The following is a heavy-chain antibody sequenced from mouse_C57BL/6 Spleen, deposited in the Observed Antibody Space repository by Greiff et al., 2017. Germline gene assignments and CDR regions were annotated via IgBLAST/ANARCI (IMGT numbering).Heavy chain of an antibody. Sequence: QVQLQQSGAELVRPGASVTLSCKASGYTFTDYEMNWVKQTPVHGLEWIGAIDPETGGTAYNQKFKGKAILTADKSSSTAYMELRSLTSEDSAVYYCTGSNFHYYAIDYWGQGTSVTVSS. CDR3: TGSNFHYYAIDY. CDR1: GYTFTDYE. D-gene: IGHD2-5*01. CDR2: IDPETGGT. J-gene: IGHJ4*01. V-gene: IGHV1-15*01.